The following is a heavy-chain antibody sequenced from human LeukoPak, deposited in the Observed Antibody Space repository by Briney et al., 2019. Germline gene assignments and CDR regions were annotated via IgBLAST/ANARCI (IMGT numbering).Heavy chain of an antibody. CDR2: ISGDKGDT. D-gene: IGHD3-16*01. Sequence: ASVTVACKTSGYTFTKCGITWVRQAPGQGLEWLGWISGDKGDTNYAQKVQGRVTLTTDRSTRTAYMELRTLTSDDTALYYRARGSYGQPAFDYWGQGTQVTVSS. CDR1: GYTFTKCG. V-gene: IGHV1-18*04. J-gene: IGHJ4*02. CDR3: ARGSYGQPAFDY.